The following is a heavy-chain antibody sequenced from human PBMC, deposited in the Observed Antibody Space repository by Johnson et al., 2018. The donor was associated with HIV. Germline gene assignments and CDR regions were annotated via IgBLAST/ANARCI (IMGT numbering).Heavy chain of an antibody. CDR1: GFTFSSYA. CDR2: ISYDGSNK. J-gene: IGHJ3*02. Sequence: QVQLVESGGGVVQPGRSLRLSCAASGFTFSSYAMHWVRQAPGKGLEWVAVISYDGSNKYYADSVKGRFTISRDNSKNTLYLQMNSLRAEDTAVYYCARGLAGGLEVGDAFDIWGQGTMVTVSS. CDR3: ARGLAGGLEVGDAFDI. D-gene: IGHD6-13*01. V-gene: IGHV3-30-3*01.